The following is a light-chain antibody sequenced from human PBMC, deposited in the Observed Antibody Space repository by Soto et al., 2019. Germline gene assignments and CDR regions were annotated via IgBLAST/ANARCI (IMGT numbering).Light chain of an antibody. V-gene: IGLV2-14*01. CDR2: DVS. J-gene: IGLJ2*01. Sequence: QSALTQPASVSGSPGQSITISCTGTSSDVGGYNYVSWYQPHPGIAPKLMIYDVSDRPSGVSNRFSGSKSGDTASLTISGLQAEDEADYYCSSYTSSSTPVFGGGTKLTVL. CDR3: SSYTSSSTPV. CDR1: SSDVGGYNY.